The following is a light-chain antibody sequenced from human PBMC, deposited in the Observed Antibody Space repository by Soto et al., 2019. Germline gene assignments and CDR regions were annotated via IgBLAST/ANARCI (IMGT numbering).Light chain of an antibody. V-gene: IGLV2-14*01. CDR1: SSDVGGYNY. Sequence: QSALTQPASVSGSPGQSITISCTGTSSDVGGYNYVSWYQQHPGKAPKLMIYDVNNRPSGVSNRFSGSKSGNTASLTISGLQAEDEGDYYCSSYTSSITLAFGGGTKLTVL. J-gene: IGLJ2*01. CDR3: SSYTSSITLA. CDR2: DVN.